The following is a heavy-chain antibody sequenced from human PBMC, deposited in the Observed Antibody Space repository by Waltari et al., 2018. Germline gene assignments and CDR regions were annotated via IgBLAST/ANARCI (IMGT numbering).Heavy chain of an antibody. CDR3: ARGGANPVGFNLTAEKGEGFDY. J-gene: IGHJ4*02. Sequence: EVQLVESGGGLVQPGGSLRLSCAASGFTFSSYDMHWVRQATGKGLEWVSAIGTAGDTYYPGSVKGRFTISRENAKNSLYLQMNSLRAGDTAVYYCARGGANPVGFNLTAEKGEGFDYWGQGTLVTVSS. CDR2: IGTAGDT. CDR1: GFTFSSYD. D-gene: IGHD6-25*01. V-gene: IGHV3-13*01.